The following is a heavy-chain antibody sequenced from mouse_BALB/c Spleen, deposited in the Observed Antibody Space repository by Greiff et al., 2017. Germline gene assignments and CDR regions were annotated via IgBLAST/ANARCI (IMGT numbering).Heavy chain of an antibody. Sequence: EVQGVESGGGLVKPGGSLKLSCAASGFTFSDYYMYWVRQTPEKRLEWVATISDGGSYTYYPDSVKGRFTISRDNAKNNLYLQMSSLKSEDTAMYYCARGNGNSRGYAMDYWGQGTSVTVSS. J-gene: IGHJ4*01. D-gene: IGHD2-1*01. CDR1: GFTFSDYY. CDR3: ARGNGNSRGYAMDY. CDR2: ISDGGSYT. V-gene: IGHV5-4*02.